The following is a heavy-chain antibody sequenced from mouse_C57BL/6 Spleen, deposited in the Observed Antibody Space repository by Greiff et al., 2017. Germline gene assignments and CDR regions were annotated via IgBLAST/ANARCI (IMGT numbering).Heavy chain of an antibody. J-gene: IGHJ3*01. CDR3: ARGAYSNSFAY. CDR2: ISYDGSN. Sequence: EVQRVESGPGLVKPSQSLSLTCSVTGYSITSGYYWNWIRQFPGNKLEWMGYISYDGSNNYNPSLKNRISITRDTSKNQFFLKLNSVTTEDTATYYCARGAYSNSFAYWGQGTLVTVSA. D-gene: IGHD2-5*01. V-gene: IGHV3-6*01. CDR1: GYSITSGYY.